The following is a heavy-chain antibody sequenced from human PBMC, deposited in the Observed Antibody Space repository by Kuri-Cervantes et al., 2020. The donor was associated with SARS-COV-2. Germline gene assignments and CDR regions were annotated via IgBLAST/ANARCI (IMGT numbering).Heavy chain of an antibody. J-gene: IGHJ5*02. CDR2: ISYDGNNK. CDR3: AKWFYQVAWFDP. V-gene: IGHV3-30*04. CDR1: HFTFSNYA. D-gene: IGHD3-22*01. Sequence: GGSLRLSCAASHFTFSNYAFHWVRQAPGQGLEWVAAISYDGNNKYFADPVRGRFTVSRDNSKNTLYLEMDGLRPEDTAVYYCAKWFYQVAWFDPWGQGTLVTVSS.